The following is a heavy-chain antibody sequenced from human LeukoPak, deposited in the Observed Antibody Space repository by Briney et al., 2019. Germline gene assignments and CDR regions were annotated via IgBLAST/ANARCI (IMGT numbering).Heavy chain of an antibody. Sequence: GGSLRLSCAASGFTFSDYYMTWIRQAPGKGLEWLSYISGSGSPTNYADSVKGRFTISRDNAKNLLYLQMNSLRVEDTAVYYCARGAAAGDYWGQGTLVTVSS. J-gene: IGHJ4*02. CDR3: ARGAAAGDY. V-gene: IGHV3-11*06. CDR1: GFTFSDYY. CDR2: ISGSGSPT. D-gene: IGHD6-13*01.